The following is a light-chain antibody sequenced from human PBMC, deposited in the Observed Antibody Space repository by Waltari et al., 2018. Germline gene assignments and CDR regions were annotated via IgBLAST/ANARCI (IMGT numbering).Light chain of an antibody. CDR3: MQSLRALWT. CDR2: LGS. Sequence: DIVVTQSPLSLPVTPVEPASISCRSSQSLLHSNGYNYLDWYLQKTGQSPQLLIYLGSNRASGVPDRFSGSGSGTDFTLKISRVEAEDVGVYYCMQSLRALWTFGQGTKVEIK. V-gene: IGKV2-28*01. CDR1: QSLLHSNGYNY. J-gene: IGKJ1*01.